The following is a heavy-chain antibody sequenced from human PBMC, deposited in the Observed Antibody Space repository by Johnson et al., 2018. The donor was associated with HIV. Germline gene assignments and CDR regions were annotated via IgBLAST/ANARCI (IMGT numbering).Heavy chain of an antibody. Sequence: VQLVESGGGVVQPGGSLRLSCAVSGFTVSSNYMTWVRQAPGNGLEWVSVIYSGGSRHYADSVKGRFTISRENAKNSLYLQMNSLRAGDTAVYYCGRSDGAEGGRGDAVHIGGQGTMVTVSS. CDR2: IYSGGSR. CDR1: GFTVSSNY. J-gene: IGHJ3*02. CDR3: GRSDGAEGGRGDAVHI. V-gene: IGHV3-66*01. D-gene: IGHD3-16*01.